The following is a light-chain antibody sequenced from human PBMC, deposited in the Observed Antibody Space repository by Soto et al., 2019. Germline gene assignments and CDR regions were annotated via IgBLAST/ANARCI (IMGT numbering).Light chain of an antibody. CDR1: SSNIGSNN. Sequence: QSVLTQPPSASGTPGQRVTISCSGSSSNIGSNNVNWYQQLPGTAPKLLIYSNNQRPSAVPDRFSGSKSGTSASLAISGLQSEDEDDYYCAAWDDSLNGYVFGTGTKLTVL. J-gene: IGLJ1*01. V-gene: IGLV1-44*01. CDR2: SNN. CDR3: AAWDDSLNGYV.